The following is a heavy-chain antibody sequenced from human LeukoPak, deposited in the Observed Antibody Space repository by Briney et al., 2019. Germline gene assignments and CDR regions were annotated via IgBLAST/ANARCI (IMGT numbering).Heavy chain of an antibody. Sequence: GGSLRLSCAASGFTFSSYAMHWVRQAPGKGLECVSAISSNGGNTYYANSVKGRFTISRDNSKNTLYLQMGSLRAEDMAVYYCARLVVVAATHDAFDIWGQGTMVTVSS. CDR2: ISSNGGNT. CDR1: GFTFSSYA. D-gene: IGHD2-15*01. V-gene: IGHV3-64*01. J-gene: IGHJ3*02. CDR3: ARLVVVAATHDAFDI.